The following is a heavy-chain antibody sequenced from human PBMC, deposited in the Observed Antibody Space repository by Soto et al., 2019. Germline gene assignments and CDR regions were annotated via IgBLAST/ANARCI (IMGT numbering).Heavy chain of an antibody. CDR3: ARLPYYYDSSGYHEYYYYYGMDV. CDR2: IYYSGST. D-gene: IGHD3-22*01. J-gene: IGHJ6*02. Sequence: SETLSLTCTVSGGSISSGGYYWSWIRQHPGKGLEWIGYIYYSGSTYYNPSLKSRVTISVDTSKNQFSLKLSSVTAADTAVYYCARLPYYYDSSGYHEYYYYYGMDVWGQGTTVTVSS. CDR1: GGSISSGGYY. V-gene: IGHV4-31*03.